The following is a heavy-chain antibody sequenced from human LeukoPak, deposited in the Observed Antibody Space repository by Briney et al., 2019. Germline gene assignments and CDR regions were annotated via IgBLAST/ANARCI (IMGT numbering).Heavy chain of an antibody. CDR3: ATSIVDTAMVALD. D-gene: IGHD5-18*01. J-gene: IGHJ4*02. CDR2: ISSSSSYI. V-gene: IGHV3-21*01. CDR1: GFTFSSYS. Sequence: KPGGSLRLSCAASGFTFSSYSMNWVRQAPGKGLEWVSSISSSSSYIYYADSVKGRFTISRDNAKNSLYLQMNSLRAEDTAVYYCATSIVDTAMVALDWGQGTLVTVSS.